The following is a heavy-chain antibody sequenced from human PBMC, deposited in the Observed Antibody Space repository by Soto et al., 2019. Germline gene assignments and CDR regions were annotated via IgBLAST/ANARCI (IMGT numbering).Heavy chain of an antibody. CDR2: ISAYNGNT. D-gene: IGHD6-13*01. CDR1: GYTFTSYG. CDR3: ARVLPSGYSSSSREFDP. J-gene: IGHJ5*02. Sequence: GASVKVSCKASGYTFTSYGISWVRQAPGQGLEWMGWISAYNGNTNYAQKLQGRVTMTTDTSTSTAYMELRSLRSDDTAVYYCARVLPSGYSSSSREFDPRGQGTLVTVSS. V-gene: IGHV1-18*01.